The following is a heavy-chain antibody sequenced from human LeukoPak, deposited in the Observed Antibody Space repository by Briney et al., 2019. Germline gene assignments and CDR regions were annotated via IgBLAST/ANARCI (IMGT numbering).Heavy chain of an antibody. CDR1: GITFSNYW. J-gene: IGHJ4*02. CDR2: IYSVGSYT. Sequence: PGGTLRLSCAASGITFSNYWMHWVRQAPGKGLVWVSHIYSVGSYTTYADSVKGRFTISRYNAKNTLYLQMNSLRAEDTDVYYCARVTFGDGIDYWGQGILVTVSS. V-gene: IGHV3-74*01. D-gene: IGHD4-17*01. CDR3: ARVTFGDGIDY.